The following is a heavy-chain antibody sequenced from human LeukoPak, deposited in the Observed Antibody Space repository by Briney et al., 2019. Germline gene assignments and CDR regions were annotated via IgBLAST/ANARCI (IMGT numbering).Heavy chain of an antibody. J-gene: IGHJ5*01. V-gene: IGHV4-59*11. CDR1: GCSMSGHF. Sequence: SETLSLTCNVSGCSMSGHFWIWFRQPPGKGLEWIGHRDDSGRSNYNPSLGSRVTISIGTTKNQFSQQQNSVTGADAADYYWSRGPVVWGVFGWFDFWGQGVLVTVSS. CDR2: RDDSGRS. D-gene: IGHD3-10*01. CDR3: SRGPVVWGVFGWFDF.